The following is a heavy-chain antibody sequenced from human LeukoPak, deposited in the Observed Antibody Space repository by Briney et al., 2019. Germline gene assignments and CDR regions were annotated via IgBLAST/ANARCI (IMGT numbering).Heavy chain of an antibody. CDR2: IYYSGST. D-gene: IGHD3-10*01. J-gene: IGHJ5*02. CDR3: ARNPSLMTVLRGLQGTNWFDP. V-gene: IGHV4-39*07. CDR1: GVSISSGNYY. Sequence: PSETLSLTCTVSGVSISSGNYYWGWIRQPPGKGLEWIGSIYYSGSTYYNPSLKSRVTISIDTPKNQFSLKLSSVTAADTAVYFCARNPSLMTVLRGLQGTNWFDPWGQGTLVTVSS.